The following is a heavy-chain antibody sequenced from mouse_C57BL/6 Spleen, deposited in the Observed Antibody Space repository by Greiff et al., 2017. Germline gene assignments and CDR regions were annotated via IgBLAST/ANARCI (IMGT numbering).Heavy chain of an antibody. CDR2: IYPRSGNT. CDR3: ARWGITTVPHVDY. Sequence: QVQLQQSGAELARPGASVKLSCKASGYTFTSYGISWVKQRPGQGLEWIGEIYPRSGNTYYNEKFKGKATLTADKSSSTAYMELRSLTSDDSAVYFCARWGITTVPHVDYWGKGTTLTGTS. CDR1: GYTFTSYG. V-gene: IGHV1-81*01. D-gene: IGHD1-1*01. J-gene: IGHJ2*01.